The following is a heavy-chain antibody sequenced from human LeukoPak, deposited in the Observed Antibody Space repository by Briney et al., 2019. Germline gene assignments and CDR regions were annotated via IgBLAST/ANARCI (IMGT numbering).Heavy chain of an antibody. CDR1: GFTFTAYT. V-gene: IGHV3-53*01. CDR3: ARVSYYGSGYYYMDV. D-gene: IGHD3-10*01. J-gene: IGHJ6*03. Sequence: GGSLRLSCAASGFTFTAYTINWVRQAPGKGLEWVSLIYSGGSAYYADSVKGRFTISRDNSKNTLYLQMNSLRAEDTAVYYCARVSYYGSGYYYMDVWGKGTTVTISS. CDR2: IYSGGSA.